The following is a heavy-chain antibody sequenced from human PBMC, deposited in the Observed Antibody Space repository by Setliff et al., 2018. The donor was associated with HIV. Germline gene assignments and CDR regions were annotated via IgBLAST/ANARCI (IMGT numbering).Heavy chain of an antibody. V-gene: IGHV4-59*11. Sequence: PSETLSLTCTVSGSSISSHLWTWIRQPPGKGLEWIGYIDYSGNTNHSPSLRSRVTISVDTSKNQFSLKLSSVTAADTAVYYCARERGGGYSYGRGMDVWGQGTTVTVSS. D-gene: IGHD5-18*01. CDR3: ARERGGGYSYGRGMDV. J-gene: IGHJ6*02. CDR1: GSSISSHL. CDR2: IDYSGNT.